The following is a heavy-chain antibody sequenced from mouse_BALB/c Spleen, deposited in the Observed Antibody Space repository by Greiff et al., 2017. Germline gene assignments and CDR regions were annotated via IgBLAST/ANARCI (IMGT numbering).Heavy chain of an antibody. D-gene: IGHD1-2*01. V-gene: IGHV2-4-1*01. J-gene: IGHJ1*01. Sequence: VKLQESGPGLVQPSQSLSITCTVSGFSLTSYGVHWVRQSPGKGLEWLGVIWSGGSTDYNAAFISRLSISKDNSKSQVFFKMNSLQADDTAIYYCARTGLRLRSWYFDVWGAGTTVTVSS. CDR2: IWSGGST. CDR1: GFSLTSYG. CDR3: ARTGLRLRSWYFDV.